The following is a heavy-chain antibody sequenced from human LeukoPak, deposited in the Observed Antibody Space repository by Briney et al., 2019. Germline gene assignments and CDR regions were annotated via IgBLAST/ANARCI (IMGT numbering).Heavy chain of an antibody. CDR3: ATDGYGGSFYY. CDR2: IRYDASNQ. CDR1: GFTFRSYG. V-gene: IGHV3-30*02. D-gene: IGHD1-26*01. Sequence: PGGSLRLSCAASGFTFRSYGMHWVRQAPGKGLEWVAFIRYDASNQYDADSVKGRFTISRDNSKNTLYLQMNSLRPEDTAVYYCATDGYGGSFYYWGQGTLVTVSS. J-gene: IGHJ4*02.